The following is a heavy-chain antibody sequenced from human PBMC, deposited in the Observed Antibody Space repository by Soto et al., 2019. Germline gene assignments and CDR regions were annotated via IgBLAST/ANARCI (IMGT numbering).Heavy chain of an antibody. CDR2: TYFRSKWYN. V-gene: IGHV6-1*01. Sequence: PSQTLSLTCAISGDSVSSSTASRNWIRQSPSRGLEWLGRTYFRSKWYNDYAVSVKSRIIINPDTSNNQFSLQLNSVTPEDTAVYFCAKGDNLGPKTGYAFDPWGQGIMVTVSS. J-gene: IGHJ5*02. CDR3: AKGDNLGPKTGYAFDP. D-gene: IGHD5-12*01. CDR1: GDSVSSSTAS.